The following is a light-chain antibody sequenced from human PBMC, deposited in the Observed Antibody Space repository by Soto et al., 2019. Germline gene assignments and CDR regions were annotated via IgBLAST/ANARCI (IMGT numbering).Light chain of an antibody. CDR1: NSDIGGYAY. Sequence: QSVLTQPASMSGSLGQSITISCTGTNSDIGGYAYVSWYQHHPGKVPKLMIYDGNKRPSGVSDRFSGSKSGNTASLTISGLRAEDEADYYCSSYTSRTSLFGGGTKLTVL. V-gene: IGLV2-14*03. CDR2: DGN. J-gene: IGLJ2*01. CDR3: SSYTSRTSL.